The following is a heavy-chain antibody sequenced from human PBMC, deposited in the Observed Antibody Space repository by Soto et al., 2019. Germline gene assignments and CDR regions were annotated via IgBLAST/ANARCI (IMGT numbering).Heavy chain of an antibody. J-gene: IGHJ4*02. CDR1: GYTFNEFG. D-gene: IGHD5-18*01. V-gene: IGHV1-18*01. CDR3: ARDVGYSQADSFDD. Sequence: HLVQPGNEVRKPGASVRVSCKASGYTFNEFGITWVRQAPGQGLQWVGRISGHNGNTEYALNFRGRVTLTTDTSTNTAYMDLTCLTCDDTAVYYCARDVGYSQADSFDDWGQGTLVTVSS. CDR2: ISGHNGNT.